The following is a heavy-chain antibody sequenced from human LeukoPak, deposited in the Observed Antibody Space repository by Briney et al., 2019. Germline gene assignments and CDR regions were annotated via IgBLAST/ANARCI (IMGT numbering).Heavy chain of an antibody. J-gene: IGHJ4*02. D-gene: IGHD3-10*01. CDR1: GFTFSSYS. Sequence: GGPLRLSCAASGFTFSSYSMNWVRQAPGKGLEWVSSISSSSSYIYYADSVKGRFTISRDNAKNSLYLQVNSLRAEDTAVYYCARDPPLWYDYWGQGTLVTVSS. CDR2: ISSSSSYI. CDR3: ARDPPLWYDY. V-gene: IGHV3-21*01.